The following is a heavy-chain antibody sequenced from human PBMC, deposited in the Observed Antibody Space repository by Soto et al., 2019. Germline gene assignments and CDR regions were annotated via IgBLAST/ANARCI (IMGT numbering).Heavy chain of an antibody. CDR3: ARKAGGGNYDILDF. V-gene: IGHV1-69*01. Sequence: QVQVVQSGAEVKKPGSSVKVSCKVSGDSFSSYAISWVRQAPGQGLEWMGGIIPILTTANYAQKFQDRVTITADESTSTAYMEVSSLTSEDTAVYYCARKAGGGNYDILDFWGQGTLVTVSS. D-gene: IGHD2-15*01. J-gene: IGHJ4*02. CDR2: IIPILTTA. CDR1: GDSFSSYA.